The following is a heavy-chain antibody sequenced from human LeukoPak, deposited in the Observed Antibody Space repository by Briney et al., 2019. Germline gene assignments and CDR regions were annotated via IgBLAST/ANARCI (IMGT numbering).Heavy chain of an antibody. CDR1: GGSISSSSYY. J-gene: IGHJ4*02. CDR2: IYYSGST. V-gene: IGHV4-39*01. Sequence: KPSETLSLTCTVSGGSISSSSYYWGWIRQPPGKGLEWIGSIYYSGSTYYNPSLKSRVSISVDTSKNQFSLKLSSMTAADTAIYYCARHVGYYGSGTYYDYWGQGTLVTVSS. D-gene: IGHD3-10*01. CDR3: ARHVGYYGSGTYYDY.